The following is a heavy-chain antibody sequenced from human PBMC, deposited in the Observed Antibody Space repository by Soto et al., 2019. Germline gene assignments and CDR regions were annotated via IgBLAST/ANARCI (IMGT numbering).Heavy chain of an antibody. D-gene: IGHD2-2*01. CDR2: ISSSTSYV. V-gene: IGHV3-21*06. CDR1: GFTFSRYG. CDR3: ARDPSEGRVGNWFES. Sequence: PGGSLRLSCAASGFTFSRYGMNWLRQAPGKGLEWVASISSSTSYVYYADSVKVRFSTSRDNAKNILHLEMYGLRTEDTAVYYCARDPSEGRVGNWFESWGQGTLVTVSS. J-gene: IGHJ5*01.